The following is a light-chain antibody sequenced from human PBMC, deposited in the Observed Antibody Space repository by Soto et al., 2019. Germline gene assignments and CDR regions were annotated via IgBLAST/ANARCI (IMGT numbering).Light chain of an antibody. J-gene: IGKJ5*01. V-gene: IGKV1-9*01. CDR2: TAS. Sequence: DIQLTQSPSFLSASVGDRVTITCRASQGIGSHLAWYHQKAGKAPKLLIHTASSLQSGVPSRLSGSGSGTEFNLTINSLQPEDSATYYCQQRNSYPITFGKGTRLEIK. CDR3: QQRNSYPIT. CDR1: QGIGSH.